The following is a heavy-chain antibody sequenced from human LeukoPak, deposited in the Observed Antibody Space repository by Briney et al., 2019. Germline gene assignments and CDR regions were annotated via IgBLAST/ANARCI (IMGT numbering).Heavy chain of an antibody. CDR2: ISYDGSNK. D-gene: IGHD4-23*01. J-gene: IGHJ4*02. CDR3: ARARVPTVVTSRIDY. Sequence: PGGSLRLSCAASGFTFSSYAMHWVRQAPGKGLEWVAVISYDGSNKYYADSVKGRFTISRDNSKNTLYLQMNSLRAEDTAVYYCARARVPTVVTSRIDYWGQGTLVTVSS. CDR1: GFTFSSYA. V-gene: IGHV3-30-3*01.